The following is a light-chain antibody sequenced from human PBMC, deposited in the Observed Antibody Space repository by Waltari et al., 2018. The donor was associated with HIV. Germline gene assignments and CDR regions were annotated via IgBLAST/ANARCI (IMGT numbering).Light chain of an antibody. Sequence: QSALPQPRSVSGSPGQSVTISCTASSRPLNHDQNVSWYQHHAGNAPKLIIFGVNQRPSGVPDRFSGSKSGSTASLTISGLQAEDEGHYYCCSYGGTYLFWIFGGGTQLTVL. CDR3: CSYGGTYLFWI. V-gene: IGLV2-11*01. CDR2: GVN. J-gene: IGLJ2*01. CDR1: SRPLNHDQN.